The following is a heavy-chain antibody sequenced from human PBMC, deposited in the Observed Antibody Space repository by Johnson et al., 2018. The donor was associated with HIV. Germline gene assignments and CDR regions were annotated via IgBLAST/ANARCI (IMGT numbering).Heavy chain of an antibody. V-gene: IGHV3-43D*03. CDR2: ISWDGGST. CDR3: AKDFYSSGLGAFDI. CDR1: GFTFDDYA. Sequence: VQLVESGGGVVQPGGSLRLSCAASGFTFDDYAMHWVRQAPGKGLEWVSLISWDGGSTYYADSVKGRFTISRDNSKNSLYLQMNSLRAEDTALYYCAKDFYSSGLGAFDIWGQGTMVTVSS. J-gene: IGHJ3*02. D-gene: IGHD6-19*01.